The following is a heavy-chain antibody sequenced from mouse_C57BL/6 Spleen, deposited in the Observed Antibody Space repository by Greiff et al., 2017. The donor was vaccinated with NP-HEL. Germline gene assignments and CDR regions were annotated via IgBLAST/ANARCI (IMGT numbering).Heavy chain of an antibody. V-gene: IGHV14-4*01. CDR3: TTTLRPVGFAY. Sequence: EVKLQQSGAELVRPGASVKLSCTASGFNIKDDYMHWVKQRPEQGLEWIGWIDPENGDTEYASKFQGKATITADTSSNTAYLQLSSLTSEDSAVYYCTTTLRPVGFAYWGQGTLVTVSA. CDR1: GFNIKDDY. CDR2: IDPENGDT. J-gene: IGHJ3*01.